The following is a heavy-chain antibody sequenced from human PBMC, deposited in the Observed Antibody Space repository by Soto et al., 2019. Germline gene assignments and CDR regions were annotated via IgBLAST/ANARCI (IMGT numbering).Heavy chain of an antibody. CDR3: ATDWSAIAYGLDV. Sequence: EVRLVESGGGLVQPGGSLRLSCEASGFSFSPYGMNWVRQAPGRGLEWISYISSTSTTMYYSDSVKGRCAISRDDARNSLSLEMNYLRDDDTAVYYCATDWSAIAYGLDVWGPGTTVTVSS. V-gene: IGHV3-48*02. CDR2: ISSTSTTM. D-gene: IGHD3-3*01. J-gene: IGHJ6*02. CDR1: GFSFSPYG.